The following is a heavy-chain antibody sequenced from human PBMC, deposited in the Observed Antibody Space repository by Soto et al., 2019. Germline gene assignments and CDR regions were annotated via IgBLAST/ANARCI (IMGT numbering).Heavy chain of an antibody. V-gene: IGHV1-69*13. J-gene: IGHJ4*02. D-gene: IGHD3-22*01. Sequence: ASVKVSCKASGGTFSSYAINWVRQAPGQGLEWMGWIIPIFGTANYAQKFQGRVTITADESTSTAYMELSSLRSEDTAVYYCARENDSSGYYFDYWGQGTLVTVSS. CDR2: IIPIFGTA. CDR1: GGTFSSYA. CDR3: ARENDSSGYYFDY.